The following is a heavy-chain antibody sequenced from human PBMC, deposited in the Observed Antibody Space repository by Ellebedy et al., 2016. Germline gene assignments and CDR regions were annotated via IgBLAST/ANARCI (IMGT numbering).Heavy chain of an antibody. J-gene: IGHJ6*04. CDR2: ISGSGDNI. CDR3: VKDCSSFSCQRV. D-gene: IGHD2-2*01. Sequence: GGSLRLXXTASGFTFRNFAMTWVRQAPGRGLEWASTISGSGDNIHYADSAKGRFTISRDNSKNILYLHMNSLRVEDTAVYYCVKDCSSFSCQRVWGKGTTVTVSS. CDR1: GFTFRNFA. V-gene: IGHV3-23*01.